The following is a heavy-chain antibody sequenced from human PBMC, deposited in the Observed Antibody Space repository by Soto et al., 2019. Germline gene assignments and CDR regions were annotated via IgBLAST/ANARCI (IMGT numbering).Heavy chain of an antibody. V-gene: IGHV2-5*02. CDR3: AHSPILVGAGRYLDY. D-gene: IGHD2-21*01. CDR2: IYWDDDK. J-gene: IGHJ4*02. Sequence: QITLKESGPTLVKPTQTLTLTCTFSGFSLSTSGVGVGWIRQPPRKALEWLALIYWDDDKRYSPSLKGRPTTTKDTSKNQVVFTVTNMDPVDTAPYFCAHSPILVGAGRYLDYWGQGTLVTVSS. CDR1: GFSLSTSGVG.